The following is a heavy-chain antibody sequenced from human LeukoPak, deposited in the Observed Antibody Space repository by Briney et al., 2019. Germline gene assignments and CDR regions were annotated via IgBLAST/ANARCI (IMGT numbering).Heavy chain of an antibody. D-gene: IGHD6-19*01. CDR2: IIPIFGTA. CDR1: GGTFSSYA. V-gene: IGHV1-69*05. Sequence: ASVKVSCKASGGTFSSYAISWVRQAPGQGLEWMGRIIPIFGTANYAQKFQGRVTITTDGSTSTAYMELSSLRSEDTAVYYCARGIRVGGAADAFDIWGQGTMVTVSP. CDR3: ARGIRVGGAADAFDI. J-gene: IGHJ3*02.